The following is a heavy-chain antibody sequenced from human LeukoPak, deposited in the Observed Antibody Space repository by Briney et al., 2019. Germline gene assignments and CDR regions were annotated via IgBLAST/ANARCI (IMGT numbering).Heavy chain of an antibody. CDR1: GDSVSSNSAA. V-gene: IGHV6-1*01. CDR2: TYYRSKWYN. J-gene: IGHJ4*02. D-gene: IGHD3-3*01. CDR3: SSLRHSTTRFGVITFDS. Sequence: SQTLSLTCAISGDSVSSNSAAWNWIRQSPSRGLEWLGRTYYRSKWYNDYAVSVKSRITINADTSKNQISLNLSSVTAADSAIYYCSSLRHSTTRFGVITFDSWGQGTLVTVSS.